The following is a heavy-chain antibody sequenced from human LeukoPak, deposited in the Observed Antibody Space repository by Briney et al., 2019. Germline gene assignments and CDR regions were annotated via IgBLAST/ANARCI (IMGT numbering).Heavy chain of an antibody. J-gene: IGHJ6*03. CDR1: EFTFRTYA. V-gene: IGHV3-30-3*01. Sequence: GGSLRLSCAASEFTFRTYAMHWVRQAPGKGLEWVAIISYDGSTKYYAESVKGRFTISRDNSESTLYLQMNSLRTDDTAVYFCARARTVDDYYYYYMDVWGKGTTVTVSS. CDR3: ARARTVDDYYYYYMDV. CDR2: ISYDGSTK. D-gene: IGHD4-11*01.